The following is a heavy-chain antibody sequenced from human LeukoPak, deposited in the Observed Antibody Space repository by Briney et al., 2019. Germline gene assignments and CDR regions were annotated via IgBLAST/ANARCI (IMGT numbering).Heavy chain of an antibody. CDR1: GFTFNKYA. CDR3: AKAFRIVGIGNPDDAFDI. J-gene: IGHJ3*02. D-gene: IGHD1-26*01. V-gene: IGHV3-23*01. Sequence: GGSLRLSCAASGFTFNKYAMNWVRQAPGQGLEWISSIAGTGSSTYYADSVKGRFTISRDNSETTLYLQMNSLRAEDSAIYYCAKAFRIVGIGNPDDAFDIWGQGTVVTVSS. CDR2: IAGTGSST.